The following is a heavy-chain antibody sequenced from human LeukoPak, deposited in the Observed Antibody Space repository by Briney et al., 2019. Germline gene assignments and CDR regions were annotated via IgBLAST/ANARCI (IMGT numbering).Heavy chain of an antibody. CDR1: GGSISSNNW. Sequence: SETLSLTCAVSGGSISSNNWWRWVRQPPGKGLEWIGEIYHSGSTNYNAPLKSRVTISVDKSKNQFSLRLTSVAAADTAVYYCVRDVGAAPDYYFDYWGQGTLVTVSS. D-gene: IGHD1-26*01. V-gene: IGHV4-4*02. J-gene: IGHJ4*02. CDR2: IYHSGST. CDR3: VRDVGAAPDYYFDY.